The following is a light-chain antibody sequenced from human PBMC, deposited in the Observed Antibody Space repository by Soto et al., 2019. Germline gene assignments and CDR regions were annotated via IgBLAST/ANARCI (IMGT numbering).Light chain of an antibody. CDR1: SSDVGGYNY. V-gene: IGLV2-14*01. Sequence: QSVLTQPASVSGSPGQSITISCTGTSSDVGGYNYVSWYQQHPGKAPKLMIYEVSNRPSGVSNRFSGSKSGNTASLTISGLQGEDEADYYCSAYTVSRTYVFXTGTKVTVL. CDR3: SAYTVSRTYV. CDR2: EVS. J-gene: IGLJ1*01.